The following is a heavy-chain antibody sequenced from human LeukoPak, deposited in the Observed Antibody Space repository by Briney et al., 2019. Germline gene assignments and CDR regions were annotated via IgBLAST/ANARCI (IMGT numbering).Heavy chain of an antibody. D-gene: IGHD4-11*01. CDR3: ARDQKGSTVNTIDS. CDR1: GFTFSSYA. J-gene: IGHJ4*02. V-gene: IGHV3-23*01. Sequence: GGSLRLSCAASGFTFSSYAMSWVRQAPGKGLEWVSGISWNSGSIGYADSVKGRFTISRDNAKNSLFLQMNSLRAEDTAVYFCARDQKGSTVNTIDSWGQGTLVTVSS. CDR2: ISWNSGSI.